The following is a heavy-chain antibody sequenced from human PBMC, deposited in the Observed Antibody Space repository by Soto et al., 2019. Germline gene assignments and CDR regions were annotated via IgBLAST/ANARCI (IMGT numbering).Heavy chain of an antibody. V-gene: IGHV4-4*02. Sequence: PSETLSLTCAVSGGAISSSNWLSWFLQPPVKGLDLIGGIYHIGSTNYNPSLKSRVTVSLYKSKEHFSLKLVSLTAADTAVYYCGRSDGRYWGQGTLVTVSS. J-gene: IGHJ4*02. CDR1: GGAISSSNW. CDR3: GRSDGRY. CDR2: IYHIGST.